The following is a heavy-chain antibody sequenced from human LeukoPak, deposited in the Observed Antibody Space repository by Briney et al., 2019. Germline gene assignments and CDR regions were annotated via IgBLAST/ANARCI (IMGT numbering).Heavy chain of an antibody. CDR1: GFTFSNYA. CDR3: ANGDPTYGMDV. Sequence: PGGSLRLSCAASGFTFSNYAMLWVRQAPGKGLEWVSTISGSGRGTYYADSVKGRFTISRDNSKNTLYLQMNSLRAEDTAVYYCANGDPTYGMDVWGQGTTVTVSS. J-gene: IGHJ6*02. V-gene: IGHV3-23*01. D-gene: IGHD4-17*01. CDR2: ISGSGRGT.